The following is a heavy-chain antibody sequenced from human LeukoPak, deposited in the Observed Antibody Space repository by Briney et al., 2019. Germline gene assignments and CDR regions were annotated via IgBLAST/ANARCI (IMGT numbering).Heavy chain of an antibody. J-gene: IGHJ4*02. CDR2: ISGDNGKT. V-gene: IGHV1-18*01. CDR3: ARNLPGNTGYDYSDY. CDR1: GYTFANYG. D-gene: IGHD5-12*01. Sequence: ASVNVSCKASGYTFANYGISWVRQAPGQGLEWMGWISGDNGKTKYAQKIQGRVTMTRDTSTNTVYMELRSLRSDDTAMYYCARNLPGNTGYDYSDYWGQGTLVTVSS.